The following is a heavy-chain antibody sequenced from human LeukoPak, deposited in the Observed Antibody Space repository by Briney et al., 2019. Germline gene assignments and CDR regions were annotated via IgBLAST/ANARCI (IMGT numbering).Heavy chain of an antibody. Sequence: GGSLRLSCAASGFSFSNYAMHWVRQAPGKGLEHISAISSNGGSTYYANSMKGRFTISRDNSKNTLYLQMGSLRAEDMAVYYCARDRPGGSGSYSDYWGQGTLVTVSS. D-gene: IGHD3-10*01. CDR2: ISSNGGST. J-gene: IGHJ4*02. V-gene: IGHV3-64*01. CDR1: GFSFSNYA. CDR3: ARDRPGGSGSYSDY.